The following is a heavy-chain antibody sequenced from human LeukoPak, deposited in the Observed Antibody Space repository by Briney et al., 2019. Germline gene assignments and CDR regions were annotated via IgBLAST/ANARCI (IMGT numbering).Heavy chain of an antibody. CDR2: FSGSGGST. CDR1: GFTFSSYA. V-gene: IGHV3-23*01. CDR3: AKVGYYVDNWFDP. J-gene: IGHJ5*02. D-gene: IGHD3-10*02. Sequence: GGSLRLSCAASGFTFSSYAMSWVRPAPGKGRERVSAFSGSGGSTYYADSVKGRFTISRDNSKKTLYLPMNSLRAEDTAVYYCAKVGYYVDNWFDPWGQGTLVTVSS.